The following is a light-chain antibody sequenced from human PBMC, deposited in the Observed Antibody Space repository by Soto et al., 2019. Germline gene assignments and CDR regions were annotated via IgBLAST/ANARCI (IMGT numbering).Light chain of an antibody. CDR2: EVS. Sequence: QSALTQPASVSGSPVQSITISCTGTSSDIGYYNYVSWHQQHPGKAPKLMIYEVSNRPSGVSNRFSGSRSGDTASLTISGLQAEDEADYFCSSYTSSTTGVVFGGGTKLTVL. V-gene: IGLV2-14*01. J-gene: IGLJ2*01. CDR1: SSDIGYYNY. CDR3: SSYTSSTTGVV.